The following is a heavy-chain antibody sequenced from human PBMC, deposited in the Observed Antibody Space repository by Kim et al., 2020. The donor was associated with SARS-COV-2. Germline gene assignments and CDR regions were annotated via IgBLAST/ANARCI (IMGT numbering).Heavy chain of an antibody. CDR1: GYTFTSYG. CDR3: ARMGRAKTVSSAPFDY. D-gene: IGHD1-26*01. Sequence: ASVKVSCKSSGYTFTSYGISWVRQAPGQGLEWMGWISAYNGNTNYAQKLQGRVTMTTDTSTSTAYMELRSLRSDDTAVYYCARMGRAKTVSSAPFDYWGQGTLVTVSS. V-gene: IGHV1-18*01. CDR2: ISAYNGNT. J-gene: IGHJ4*02.